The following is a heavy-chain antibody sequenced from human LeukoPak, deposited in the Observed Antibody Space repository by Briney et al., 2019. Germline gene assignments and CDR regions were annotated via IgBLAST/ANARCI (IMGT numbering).Heavy chain of an antibody. D-gene: IGHD3-22*01. CDR1: GYTFTGYY. CDR3: ARSSTYYYDSSGYYDY. V-gene: IGHV1-2*04. CDR2: INPNSGGT. J-gene: IGHJ4*02. Sequence: PWASVKVSCKASGYTFTGYYMHWVRQVPGQGLEWMGWINPNSGGTNYAQKFQGWATMTRDTSISTAYMELSRLRSDDTAVYYCARSSTYYYDSSGYYDYWGQGTLVTVSS.